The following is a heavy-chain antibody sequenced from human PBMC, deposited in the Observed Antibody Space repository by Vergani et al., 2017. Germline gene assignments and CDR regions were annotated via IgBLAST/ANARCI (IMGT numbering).Heavy chain of an antibody. CDR2: ISGSGGST. V-gene: IGHV3-23*04. D-gene: IGHD3-16*02. Sequence: EVQLVESGGGLVKPGGSLRLSCAASGFTFSSYSMNWVRQAPGKGLEWVSAISGSGGSTYYADSVKGRFTISRDNSKNTLYLQMNSLRAEDTAVYYCARGGGVIVIAFDSWGEGTMVTVYS. CDR1: GFTFSSYS. CDR3: ARGGGVIVIAFDS. J-gene: IGHJ3*02.